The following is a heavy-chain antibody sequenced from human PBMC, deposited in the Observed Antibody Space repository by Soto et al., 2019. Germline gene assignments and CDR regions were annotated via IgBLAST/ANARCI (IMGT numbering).Heavy chain of an antibody. Sequence: SETLSLTCTVSGGSINGYYWSWIRQPPGKGLEWIGHIYYSGTSNYNPSLKSRVTISIDTSKNQFSLRLSSVTAADTAVYYCARVPLTMVRYFDSWGQGTQVTVSS. CDR3: ARVPLTMVRYFDS. CDR1: GGSINGYY. V-gene: IGHV4-59*01. J-gene: IGHJ4*02. CDR2: IYYSGTS. D-gene: IGHD3-10*01.